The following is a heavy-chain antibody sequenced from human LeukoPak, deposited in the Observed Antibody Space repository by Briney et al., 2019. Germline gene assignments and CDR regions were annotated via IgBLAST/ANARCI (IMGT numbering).Heavy chain of an antibody. D-gene: IGHD3-10*01. Sequence: GGSLRLSCVASGFTFSSYEMNWVRQAPGKGLEWVSYISSSGSTIYYADSVKGRFTISRDNAKNSLYLQMNSLRAEDTAVYYCARDHFTMVRGVIIHYFDYWGQGTLVTVSS. J-gene: IGHJ4*02. CDR1: GFTFSSYE. CDR3: ARDHFTMVRGVIIHYFDY. CDR2: ISSSGSTI. V-gene: IGHV3-48*03.